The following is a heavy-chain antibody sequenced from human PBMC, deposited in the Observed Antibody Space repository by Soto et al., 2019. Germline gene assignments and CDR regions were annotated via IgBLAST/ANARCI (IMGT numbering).Heavy chain of an antibody. CDR1: GFTFSSYW. CDR2: INSDGSST. CDR3: ARGPIYYDSSGYPQEHFQH. Sequence: EVQLVESGGGLVQPGGSLRLSCAASGFTFSSYWMHWVRQAPGKGLVWVSRINSDGSSTSYADSVKGRFTISRDNAKNTLYLQMNSLRAEDTAVYYCARGPIYYDSSGYPQEHFQHWGQGTLVTVSS. J-gene: IGHJ1*01. D-gene: IGHD3-22*01. V-gene: IGHV3-74*01.